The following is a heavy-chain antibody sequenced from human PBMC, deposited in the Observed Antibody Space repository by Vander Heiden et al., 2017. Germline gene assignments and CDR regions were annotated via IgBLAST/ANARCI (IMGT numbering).Heavy chain of an antibody. CDR2: INSDGSST. CDR1: GFTCRSYW. Sequence: EVQLVESGGGLVQPGGSRRLSCAASGFTCRSYWMHCVRQAPGKGLVWVSRINSDGSSTSYADSVKGRFTISRDNAKNTLYLQMNSLRAEDTAVYYCARELGYYYYGMDVWGQGTTVTVSS. V-gene: IGHV3-74*01. J-gene: IGHJ6*02. D-gene: IGHD7-27*01. CDR3: ARELGYYYYGMDV.